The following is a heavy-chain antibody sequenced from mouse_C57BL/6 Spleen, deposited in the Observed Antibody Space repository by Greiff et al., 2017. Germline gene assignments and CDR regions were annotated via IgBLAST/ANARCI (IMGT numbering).Heavy chain of an antibody. Sequence: QVQLQQPGAELVMPGASVKLSCKASGYTFTSYWMHWVKQRPGQGLEWIGEIDPSDSYTNYNHKFKGKSTLTVDKSSSTAYMQLISLTSEASAVYYCAIVSSPWFAYWGQGTLVTVSA. J-gene: IGHJ3*01. CDR1: GYTFTSYW. CDR2: IDPSDSYT. D-gene: IGHD1-1*01. V-gene: IGHV1-69*01. CDR3: AIVSSPWFAY.